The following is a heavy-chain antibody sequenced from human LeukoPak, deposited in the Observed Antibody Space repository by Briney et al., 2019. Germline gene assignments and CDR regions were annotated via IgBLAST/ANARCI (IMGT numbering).Heavy chain of an antibody. CDR1: GYSFTSYW. J-gene: IGHJ4*02. D-gene: IGHD3-10*01. Sequence: GESLKISCKGSGYSFTSYWIGWVRQMPGKGLEWMGIIYPGDSDTRYSPSFQGQVTISADKSISTAYLQWSSLKASDTAIYYCTRPISGTSYLVDYWGQGTLVTVSS. V-gene: IGHV5-51*01. CDR2: IYPGDSDT. CDR3: TRPISGTSYLVDY.